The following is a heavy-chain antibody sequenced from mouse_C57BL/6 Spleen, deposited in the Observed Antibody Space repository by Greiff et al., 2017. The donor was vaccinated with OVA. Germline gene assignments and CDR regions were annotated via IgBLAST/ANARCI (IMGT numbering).Heavy chain of an antibody. V-gene: IGHV1-64*01. CDR1: GYTFTSYW. Sequence: VQLQQPGAELVKPGASVKLSCKASGYTFTSYWMHWVKQRPGQGLEWIGMIHPNSGSTNYNEKFKSKATLTVDKSSSTAYMQLSSLTSEDSAVYYCARAANWPYWYFDVWGTGTTVTVSS. D-gene: IGHD4-1*01. CDR3: ARAANWPYWYFDV. CDR2: IHPNSGST. J-gene: IGHJ1*03.